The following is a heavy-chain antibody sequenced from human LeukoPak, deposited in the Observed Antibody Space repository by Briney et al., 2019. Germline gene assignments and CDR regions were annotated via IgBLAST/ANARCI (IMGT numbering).Heavy chain of an antibody. Sequence: PSETLSLTCAVSGDSISTNVYYWSWIRQPAGKGLEWIGRIYTSGSTNYNPSLKSRVTMSVDTSKNQFSLKLSSVTAADTAVYYCAREREDIKLMLYAYYFDYWGQGTLVTVSS. D-gene: IGHD2-8*01. J-gene: IGHJ4*02. V-gene: IGHV4-61*02. CDR3: AREREDIKLMLYAYYFDY. CDR1: GDSISTNVYY. CDR2: IYTSGST.